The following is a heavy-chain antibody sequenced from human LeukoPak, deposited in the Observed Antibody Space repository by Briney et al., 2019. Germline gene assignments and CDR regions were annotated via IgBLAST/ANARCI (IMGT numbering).Heavy chain of an antibody. CDR2: IKQDGSEK. CDR3: ARGGKFYYDSSGYPGDY. D-gene: IGHD3-22*01. Sequence: GGSLRLSCAASGFSFSSYWMSWVRQAPGKGLEWVANIKQDGSEKYYVDSVKGRFTISRDNVKNSLYLQMNSLRVEDTAVYYCARGGKFYYDSSGYPGDYWGQETLVTVSS. CDR1: GFSFSSYW. J-gene: IGHJ4*02. V-gene: IGHV3-7*01.